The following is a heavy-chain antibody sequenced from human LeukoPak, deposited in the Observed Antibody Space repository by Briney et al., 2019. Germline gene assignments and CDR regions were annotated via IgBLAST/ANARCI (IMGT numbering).Heavy chain of an antibody. V-gene: IGHV3-23*01. CDR3: ARGTGIKWYDFWSGPYFDY. CDR2: ISGSGLTT. Sequence: PGGSLRLSCAASGFTFSSYAMTWVRQAPGKGLDWVSGISGSGLTTNYADSVKGRFTISRDNSKNTLYLQMNSLRAEDTAVYYCARGTGIKWYDFWSGPYFDYWGQGTLVTVSS. CDR1: GFTFSSYA. J-gene: IGHJ4*02. D-gene: IGHD3-3*01.